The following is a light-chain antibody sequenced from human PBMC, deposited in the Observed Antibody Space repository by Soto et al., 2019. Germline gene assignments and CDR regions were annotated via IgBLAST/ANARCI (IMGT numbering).Light chain of an antibody. Sequence: EIVLTQSPGTLSLSPGERATLSCRASQSVSSSYLAWYQQKPGQAPRLLIYGAYSMATGIRDRFSGGGSGTDFTITISRLEPDDFAVYYCQQYGSSPPLFTFGPGTKVDIK. CDR3: QQYGSSPPLFT. CDR2: GAY. V-gene: IGKV3-20*01. CDR1: QSVSSSY. J-gene: IGKJ3*01.